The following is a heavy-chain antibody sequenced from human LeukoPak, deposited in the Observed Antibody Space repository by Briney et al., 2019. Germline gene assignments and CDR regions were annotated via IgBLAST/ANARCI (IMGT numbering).Heavy chain of an antibody. CDR2: IYYSGST. V-gene: IGHV4-39*01. CDR1: GGSISSSSYY. D-gene: IGHD6-19*01. Sequence: SETLSLTCTVSGGSISSSSYYWGWIRQPPRKGLEWIGSIYYSGSTYYNPSLKSRVTISVDTSKNPFSLKLSSVTAADTAVYYRARPFSYSSGWYYFDYWGQGTLVTVSS. J-gene: IGHJ4*02. CDR3: ARPFSYSSGWYYFDY.